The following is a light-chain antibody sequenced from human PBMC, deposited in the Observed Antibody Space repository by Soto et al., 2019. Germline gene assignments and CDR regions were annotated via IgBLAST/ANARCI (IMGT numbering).Light chain of an antibody. Sequence: IVLTQSPGPLSLSAVDVVSLSCRASQTVPNNYLACYQQKPDQAPRLLIFGASNRATGIPDRFGGSGSGTDFTLSISRLEPEDFAVYYCQQYGASPLTFGGGARLEVK. V-gene: IGKV3-20*01. J-gene: IGKJ4*01. CDR1: QTVPNNY. CDR2: GAS. CDR3: QQYGASPLT.